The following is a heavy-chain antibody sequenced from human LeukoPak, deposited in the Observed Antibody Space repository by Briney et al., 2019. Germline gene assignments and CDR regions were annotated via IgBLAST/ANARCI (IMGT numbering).Heavy chain of an antibody. D-gene: IGHD2-15*01. CDR2: IYPGDSDT. V-gene: IGHV5-51*01. Sequence: GESLKISCKGSGFIYINYWIGWVRQMPGQGLEWMGIIYPGDSDTRYSPPFQGQVTISVDRSINTAYLQWSSLKASDTAMYYCVRRGFCSGDNCFSHAFDIWGQGTMVTVSS. CDR3: VRRGFCSGDNCFSHAFDI. J-gene: IGHJ3*02. CDR1: GFIYINYW.